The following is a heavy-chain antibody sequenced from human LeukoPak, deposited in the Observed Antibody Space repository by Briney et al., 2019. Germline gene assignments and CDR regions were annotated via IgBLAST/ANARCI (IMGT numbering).Heavy chain of an antibody. V-gene: IGHV3-48*03. CDR3: ARESVRFCSGGTCYSRRAFVY. Sequence: PGGSLRLSCAASGFTFSSYEMNWVRQAPGKGLEWVSYISSSGNNMYYADSVKGRFTIARDNAKNSLYLQMNSLRAEDTAVYYCARESVRFCSGGTCYSRRAFVYWGQGTLVTVSS. CDR1: GFTFSSYE. D-gene: IGHD2-15*01. CDR2: ISSSGNNM. J-gene: IGHJ4*02.